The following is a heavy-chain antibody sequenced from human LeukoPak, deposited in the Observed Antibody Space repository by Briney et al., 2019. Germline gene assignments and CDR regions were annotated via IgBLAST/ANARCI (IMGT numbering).Heavy chain of an antibody. Sequence: GASVKVSCKASGYTFTSYAMHWVRQTPGQRLEWMGWINAGNGNTKYSQKFQGRVTITRDTSASTAYMELSSLRSEDTAVYYCANTLPNDYGDCGPHGRFDPWGQGTLVTVSS. CDR2: INAGNGNT. J-gene: IGHJ5*02. CDR1: GYTFTSYA. D-gene: IGHD4-17*01. V-gene: IGHV1-3*01. CDR3: ANTLPNDYGDCGPHGRFDP.